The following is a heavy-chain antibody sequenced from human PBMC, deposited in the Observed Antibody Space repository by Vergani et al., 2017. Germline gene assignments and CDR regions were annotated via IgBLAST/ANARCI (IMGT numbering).Heavy chain of an antibody. J-gene: IGHJ5*02. CDR3: AKGPRIAVAGTWFDP. Sequence: EVQLLESGGGLVQPGGSLRLSCAASGFTFSSYAMSWVRQAPGKGLDWVSAISGSGGSTYYADSVKGRFTISRDNSKNTLYLQMNSLRAEDTAVYYCAKGPRIAVAGTWFDPWGQGTLVTVSS. CDR2: ISGSGGST. CDR1: GFTFSSYA. V-gene: IGHV3-23*01. D-gene: IGHD6-19*01.